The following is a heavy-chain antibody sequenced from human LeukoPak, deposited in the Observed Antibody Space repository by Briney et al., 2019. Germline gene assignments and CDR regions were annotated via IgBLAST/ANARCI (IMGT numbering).Heavy chain of an antibody. V-gene: IGHV3-7*01. CDR1: GFTFSDYW. J-gene: IGHJ2*01. D-gene: IGHD4-17*01. CDR3: ARTDYGDYYWYFDL. Sequence: GGSLRLSCAASGFTFSDYWMSWVRQAPAKGLEWVANIKHDGSEKYYVDSVKGRFTISRDNAKNSLSLQMNSLRADDTAVYYCARTDYGDYYWYFDLWGRGTLVTVSS. CDR2: IKHDGSEK.